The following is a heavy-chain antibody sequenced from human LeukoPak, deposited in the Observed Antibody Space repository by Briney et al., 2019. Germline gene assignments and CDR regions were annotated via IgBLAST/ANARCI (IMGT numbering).Heavy chain of an antibody. CDR1: GFTFSSYE. Sequence: GGSLRPSCVGSGFTFSSYEMNWVRQAPGKGLEWVSYIGPTGSNIYYADSVKGRFTVSRDNAKNSLYLQMNSLRAEDTAVYYCAREWREGSSWAFDYWGQGTLVTASS. CDR3: AREWREGSSWAFDY. V-gene: IGHV3-48*03. CDR2: IGPTGSNI. J-gene: IGHJ4*02. D-gene: IGHD6-13*01.